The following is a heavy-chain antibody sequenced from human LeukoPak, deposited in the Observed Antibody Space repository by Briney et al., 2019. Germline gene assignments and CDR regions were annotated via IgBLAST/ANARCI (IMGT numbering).Heavy chain of an antibody. V-gene: IGHV4-34*01. Sequence: SETLSLTCAVYGGSFSGYYWSWIRQPPGKGLEWIGEINHSGSTNYNPSLKSRVTISVDTSKNQFSLKLSSVTAADTAVYYCARARSWITMARGVLYYFDYWGQGTLVTVSS. J-gene: IGHJ4*02. D-gene: IGHD3-10*01. CDR3: ARARSWITMARGVLYYFDY. CDR1: GGSFSGYY. CDR2: INHSGST.